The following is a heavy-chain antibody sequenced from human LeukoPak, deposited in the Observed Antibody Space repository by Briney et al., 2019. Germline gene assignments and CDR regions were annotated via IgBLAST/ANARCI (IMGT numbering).Heavy chain of an antibody. Sequence: PGGSLRLSCAASGFTFSSYGMHWVRQAPGKGLEWVAVIRYDGSNTYYADSVKGRFTISRDNSKDTLFLQLNSLRAEDTAVYYCASQGPEGTSGWYWGQGTLVTVSS. V-gene: IGHV3-30*02. J-gene: IGHJ4*02. CDR2: IRYDGSNT. CDR3: ASQGPEGTSGWY. D-gene: IGHD6-19*01. CDR1: GFTFSSYG.